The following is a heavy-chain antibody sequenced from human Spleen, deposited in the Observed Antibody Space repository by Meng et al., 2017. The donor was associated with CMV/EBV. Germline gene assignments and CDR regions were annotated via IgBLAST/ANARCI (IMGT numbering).Heavy chain of an antibody. CDR2: ISSSGSYI. CDR1: YN. CDR3: ARVGNFDFWSEYYTRYYGMDV. Sequence: YNMNWARQGPGKGLEWVSSISSSGSYIYYADSLKGRFTISRDNARNSLYLQMNSLRAEDTAVYYCARVGNFDFWSEYYTRYYGMDVWGQGTTVTVSS. J-gene: IGHJ6*02. D-gene: IGHD3-3*01. V-gene: IGHV3-21*01.